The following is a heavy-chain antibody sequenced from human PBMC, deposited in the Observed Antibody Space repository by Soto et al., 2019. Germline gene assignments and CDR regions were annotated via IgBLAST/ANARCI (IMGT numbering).Heavy chain of an antibody. J-gene: IGHJ3*02. V-gene: IGHV4-30-4*01. CDR1: GGSISSGAYY. CDR2: IYYSGST. CDR3: ARYCATLVTPRDAFDI. Sequence: PSETLSLTCTVSGGSISSGAYYWSWIRQPPGKGLEWIGYIYYSGSTYYNPSLKSRVTISVDTSKNQFSLKLSSVTAADTAVYYCARYCATLVTPRDAFDICGQGTMVTVSS. D-gene: IGHD2-15*01.